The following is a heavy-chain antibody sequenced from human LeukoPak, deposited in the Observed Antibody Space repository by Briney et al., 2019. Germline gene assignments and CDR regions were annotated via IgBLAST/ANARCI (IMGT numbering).Heavy chain of an antibody. V-gene: IGHV4-4*07. J-gene: IGHJ4*02. CDR3: AKVAKYYYGSETYFFFED. Sequence: SETLSLTCTVSGGSISTYYWSWIRQPVGKGLEWIGHIKTGGSTHYNPSLRSRITMSVDTSKNQFSLNLSSVTAADTAVYYCAKVAKYYYGSETYFFFEDWGQGTLVTVSS. D-gene: IGHD3-10*01. CDR2: IKTGGST. CDR1: GGSISTYY.